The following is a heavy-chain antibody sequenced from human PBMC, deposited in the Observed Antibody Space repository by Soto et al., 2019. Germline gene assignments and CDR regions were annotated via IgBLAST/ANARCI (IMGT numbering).Heavy chain of an antibody. V-gene: IGHV3-23*01. CDR1: GFTFSTYG. CDR3: VKFKGRAYPYYYMDV. J-gene: IGHJ6*03. CDR2: YGGSGGSR. Sequence: DVQLLESGGGLVQWGGSLRLSCVTSGFTFSTYGMTWVRQAPGKGLEWVSYGGSGGSRYYAESVKGRFTISRDNSKDTLSLEMKSLRAEGPATYYCVKFKGRAYPYYYMDVWGKGTTVTVSS.